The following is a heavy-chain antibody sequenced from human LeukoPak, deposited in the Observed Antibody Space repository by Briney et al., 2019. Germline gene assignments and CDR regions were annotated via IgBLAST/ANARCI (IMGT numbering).Heavy chain of an antibody. CDR3: ARADSSGYYYFDY. J-gene: IGHJ4*02. CDR2: IIPILGIA. V-gene: IGHV1-69*04. Sequence: GASVKVSCKASGGTFSSYAISWVRQAPGQGLEWMGRIIPILGIANYAQKFQGRVTITADKSTSTAYMELSSLRSEDTAVYYCARADSSGYYYFDYWGQGTLVTVSS. CDR1: GGTFSSYA. D-gene: IGHD3-22*01.